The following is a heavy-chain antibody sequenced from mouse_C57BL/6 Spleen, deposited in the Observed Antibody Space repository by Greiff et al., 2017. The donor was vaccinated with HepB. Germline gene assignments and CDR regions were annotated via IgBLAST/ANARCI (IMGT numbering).Heavy chain of an antibody. Sequence: QVQLKQPGAELVRPGSSVKLSCKASGYTFTSYWMHWVKQRPIQGLEWIGNIDPSDSETHYNQKFKDKATLTVDKSSSTAYMQLSSLTSEDSAVYYCARWGGDYDGFAYWGQGTLVTVSA. CDR1: GYTFTSYW. D-gene: IGHD2-4*01. CDR2: IDPSDSET. V-gene: IGHV1-52*01. J-gene: IGHJ3*01. CDR3: ARWGGDYDGFAY.